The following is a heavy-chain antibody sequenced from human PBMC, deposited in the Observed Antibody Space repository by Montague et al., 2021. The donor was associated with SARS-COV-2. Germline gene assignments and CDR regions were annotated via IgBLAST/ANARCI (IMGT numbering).Heavy chain of an antibody. V-gene: IGHV3-30-3*01. Sequence: SLRLSCAASGITFSSYAMHWVRQAPGKGLEWVAVISCYGSNKYYADPVKGRFTISRDNSKNTLYLQMNSLRAEDTAVYYCAREGLSGNYYGFIDYWGNGTRVTVSS. CDR2: ISCYGSNK. CDR3: AREGLSGNYYGFIDY. CDR1: GITFSSYA. J-gene: IGHJ4*01. D-gene: IGHD3-10*01.